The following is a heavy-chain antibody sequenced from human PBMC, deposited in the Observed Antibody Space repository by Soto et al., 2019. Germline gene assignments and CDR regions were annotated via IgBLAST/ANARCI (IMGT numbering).Heavy chain of an antibody. CDR3: AKESGGDRYAAYFDL. Sequence: QVQLVESGGGVVQPGTSLRLACAASGFTLSNIGMQWVRQAPGKGLEWVAVISAGGNTKYYADSVKGRFTISRDNSKNTLFLQMSSLTTEDTAVYYCAKESGGDRYAAYFDLWGQGTLVTVSA. CDR2: ISAGGNTK. J-gene: IGHJ4*02. D-gene: IGHD2-21*01. V-gene: IGHV3-30*18. CDR1: GFTLSNIG.